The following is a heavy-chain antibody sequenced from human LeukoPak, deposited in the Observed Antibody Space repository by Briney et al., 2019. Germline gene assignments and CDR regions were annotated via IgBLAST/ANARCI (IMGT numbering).Heavy chain of an antibody. Sequence: PGGSLRLSCAASGFTFSSYGTHWVRQAPGKGLEWVAVISYDGSNKYYADSVKGRFTISRDNSKNTLYLQMNSLRAEDTAVYYCAKGATLFDYWGQGTLVTVSS. J-gene: IGHJ4*02. CDR1: GFTFSSYG. V-gene: IGHV3-30*18. CDR2: ISYDGSNK. CDR3: AKGATLFDY.